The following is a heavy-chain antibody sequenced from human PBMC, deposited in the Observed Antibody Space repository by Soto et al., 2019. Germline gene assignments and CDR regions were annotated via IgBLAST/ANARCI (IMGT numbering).Heavy chain of an antibody. CDR3: ASTRYSIGWYRVYFDY. CDR1: GGSISSYY. D-gene: IGHD6-19*01. CDR2: IYYSGST. V-gene: IGHV4-59*01. Sequence: SETLSLTCTVSGGSISSYYWSWIRQPPGKGLEWIGYIYYSGSTNYNPSLKSRVTISVDTSKNQFSLKLSSVTAADTAVYYCASTRYSIGWYRVYFDYWGQGTLVTVSS. J-gene: IGHJ4*02.